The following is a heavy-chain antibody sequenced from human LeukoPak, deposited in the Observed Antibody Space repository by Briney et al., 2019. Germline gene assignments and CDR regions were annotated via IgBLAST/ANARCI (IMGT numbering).Heavy chain of an antibody. CDR1: GFTFSTSA. D-gene: IGHD3-9*01. J-gene: IGHJ4*02. V-gene: IGHV3-21*06. CDR2: INNVRSHI. Sequence: GSLRLSCAASGFTFSTSAMNWVRQAPGEGLEWVSSINNVRSHIYYADSVRGRFTISRDNANNVLYLQMNSLRAEDTAVYYCARDPTYYLRYGYFDSWGQGTLVTVSS. CDR3: ARDPTYYLRYGYFDS.